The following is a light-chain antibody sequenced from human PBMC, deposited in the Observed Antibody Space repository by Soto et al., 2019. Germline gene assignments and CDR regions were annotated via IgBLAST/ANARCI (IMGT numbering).Light chain of an antibody. J-gene: IGKJ4*01. Sequence: DIQMTQSPSSLSASVGDRVTITCRASQSISIRTYLNWYQQKPGKAPNLLIYAASSLQSGVPSRFSGSGSGTDFTLTISTLQPEDFATYYCQQSYSSPLTFGGGTKVEIK. V-gene: IGKV1-39*01. CDR3: QQSYSSPLT. CDR1: QSISIRTY. CDR2: AAS.